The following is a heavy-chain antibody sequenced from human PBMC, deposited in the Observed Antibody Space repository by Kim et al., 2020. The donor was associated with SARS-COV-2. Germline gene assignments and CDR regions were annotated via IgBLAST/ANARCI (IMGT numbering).Heavy chain of an antibody. CDR1: GFIFGSYA. Sequence: GGSLRLSCAASGFIFGSYAMYWVRRAPGKGLEWVSAVTAAGEGTYYADSVKGRFSISRDNSRNTLSLQMNSLRAEDTAIYYCAKAVMTAPYGHYGMDVWG. J-gene: IGHJ6*01. V-gene: IGHV3-23*01. D-gene: IGHD2-21*02. CDR2: VTAAGEGT. CDR3: AKAVMTAPYGHYGMDV.